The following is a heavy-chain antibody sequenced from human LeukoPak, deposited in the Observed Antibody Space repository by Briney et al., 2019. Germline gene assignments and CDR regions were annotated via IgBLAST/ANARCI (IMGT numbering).Heavy chain of an antibody. V-gene: IGHV1-24*01. CDR1: GYTLTELS. CDR3: ARDHSPYCSSTSCYGYYYYYMDV. J-gene: IGHJ6*03. D-gene: IGHD2-2*01. CDR2: FDPEDGET. Sequence: VASVKVSCKVSGYTLTELSMHWVRQAPGKGLEWMGGFDPEDGETIYAQKFQGRVTMTEDTSTDTAYMELSSLRSEDTAVYYCARDHSPYCSSTSCYGYYYYYMDVWGKGTTVTVSS.